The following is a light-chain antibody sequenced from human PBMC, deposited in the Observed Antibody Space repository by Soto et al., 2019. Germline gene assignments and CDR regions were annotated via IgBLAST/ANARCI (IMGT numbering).Light chain of an antibody. CDR1: QCPLSRSNNENY. J-gene: IGKJ4*01. CDR2: WGS. V-gene: IGKV4-1*01. CDR3: QQHYSAPLT. Sequence: DVVLTSSPDSLPVPLRERATINSKSSQCPLSRSNNENYLSWHQHKPGQPPKMLIYWGSTRESGVPDRFSGSGSGTDFTLTISSMQDEDVAVYYCQQHYSAPLTFGGGTKVDI.